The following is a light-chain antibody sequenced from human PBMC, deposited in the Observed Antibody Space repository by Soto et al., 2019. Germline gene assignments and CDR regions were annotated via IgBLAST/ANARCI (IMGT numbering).Light chain of an antibody. CDR2: AAS. J-gene: IGKJ1*01. Sequence: EIVMTQSPATLSVSPGERATLSCRASQSVGSNLAWYQQKPGQAPRLLIYAASTRATGIPARFSGSGSGTEFPLTISSLQSEDLAVYYCQQYNNWPPSWTFGQGTKVEIK. CDR3: QQYNNWPPSWT. CDR1: QSVGSN. V-gene: IGKV3-15*01.